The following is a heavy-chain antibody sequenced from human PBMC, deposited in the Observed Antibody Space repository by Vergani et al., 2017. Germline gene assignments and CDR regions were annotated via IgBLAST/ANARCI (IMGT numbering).Heavy chain of an antibody. CDR2: VSSNARRQ. Sequence: EVQLVESGGGLVQPGGSLRLSCVASGFNFSSYSMNWVRQAPGKGLEWISYVSSNARRQSYADSVKGRFTVSRDSAKNSLYLQMNSLRAEDTAIYFCANSVIAGNVGVAYFGMDVWGRGTTVTVSS. J-gene: IGHJ6*02. CDR3: ANSVIAGNVGVAYFGMDV. V-gene: IGHV3-48*01. D-gene: IGHD2/OR15-2a*01. CDR1: GFNFSSYS.